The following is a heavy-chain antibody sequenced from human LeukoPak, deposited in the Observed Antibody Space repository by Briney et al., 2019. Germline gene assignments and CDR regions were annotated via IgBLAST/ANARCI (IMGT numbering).Heavy chain of an antibody. J-gene: IGHJ5*02. CDR2: ISAYNGNT. D-gene: IGHD3-3*01. Sequence: GASVKVSCKASGYTFTSYGISWVRQATGQGLEWMGWISAYNGNTNYAQKLQGRVTMTTDTSTSTAYMELRSLRSDDTAVYYCARDGGLRFLEWPDNWFDPWGQGTLVTVSS. V-gene: IGHV1-18*01. CDR1: GYTFTSYG. CDR3: ARDGGLRFLEWPDNWFDP.